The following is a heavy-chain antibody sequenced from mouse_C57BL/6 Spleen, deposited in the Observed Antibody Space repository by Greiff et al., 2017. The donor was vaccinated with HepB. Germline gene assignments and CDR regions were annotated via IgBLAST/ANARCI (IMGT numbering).Heavy chain of an antibody. D-gene: IGHD1-1*01. J-gene: IGHJ2*01. CDR3: ARGGDGSSLYYFDY. CDR2: IDPSDSYT. V-gene: IGHV1-69*01. Sequence: QVQLQQPGAELVMPGASVKLSCKASGYTFTSYWMHWVKQRPGQGLEWIGEIDPSDSYTNYNQKFKGKSTLTVDKSSSTAYMQLSSLTSEDSAVYYCARGGDGSSLYYFDYWGQGTTLTVSS. CDR1: GYTFTSYW.